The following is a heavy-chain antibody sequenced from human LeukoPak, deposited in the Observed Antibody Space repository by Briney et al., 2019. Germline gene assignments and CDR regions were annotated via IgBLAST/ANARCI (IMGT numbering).Heavy chain of an antibody. CDR2: ISSSSSYI. J-gene: IGHJ4*02. CDR3: ASDYYDSSGYYGPDFDY. CDR1: GFTFSSYA. V-gene: IGHV3-21*01. Sequence: GGSLRLSCAASGFTFSSYAMNWVRQAPGKGLEWVSSISSSSSYIFYADSVKGRFTISRDNANNSLYLQMNSLRAEDTAVYYCASDYYDSSGYYGPDFDYWGQGTLVTVSS. D-gene: IGHD3-22*01.